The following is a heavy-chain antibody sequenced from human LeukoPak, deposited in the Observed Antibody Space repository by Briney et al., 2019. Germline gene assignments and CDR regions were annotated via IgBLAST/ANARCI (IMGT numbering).Heavy chain of an antibody. D-gene: IGHD3-22*01. J-gene: IGHJ4*02. CDR2: IYYSGST. CDR1: GGSINNYY. V-gene: IGHV4-59*01. Sequence: SETLSLTCTVSGGSINNYYWSWIRQPPAKGLEWIGYIYYSGSTNYNPSLKSRVTISVDTSKNQFSLKLSSVTAADTAVYYCARGKRGGYYYYFDYWGQGTLVTVSS. CDR3: ARGKRGGYYYYFDY.